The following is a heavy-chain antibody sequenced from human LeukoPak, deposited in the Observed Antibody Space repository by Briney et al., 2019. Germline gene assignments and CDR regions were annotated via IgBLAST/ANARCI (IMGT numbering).Heavy chain of an antibody. Sequence: GGSLRLPCAASGFTFSRHWMNWVRQAPGKGLEWVANIKQDGSEKYYVDSVKGRFTISRDNAKNSLYLQMNSLRAEDTAVYYCARHGYSSGWYYFDYWGQGTLVTVSS. J-gene: IGHJ4*02. D-gene: IGHD6-19*01. V-gene: IGHV3-7*03. CDR1: GFTFSRHW. CDR2: IKQDGSEK. CDR3: ARHGYSSGWYYFDY.